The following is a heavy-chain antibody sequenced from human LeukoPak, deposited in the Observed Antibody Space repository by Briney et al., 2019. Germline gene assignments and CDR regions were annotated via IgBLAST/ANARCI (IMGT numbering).Heavy chain of an antibody. J-gene: IGHJ6*02. Sequence: GGSLRLSCAASGFTFGSNYMSWVRQAPGKGLEGVSIISSGGTTSYADSVKGRFTISRDNSRNTLYLRMNSLRAEDTAVYYCATRGAPGYYYGMDVWGQGTTVTVSS. D-gene: IGHD1-26*01. V-gene: IGHV3-66*01. CDR1: GFTFGSNY. CDR3: ATRGAPGYYYGMDV. CDR2: ISSGGTT.